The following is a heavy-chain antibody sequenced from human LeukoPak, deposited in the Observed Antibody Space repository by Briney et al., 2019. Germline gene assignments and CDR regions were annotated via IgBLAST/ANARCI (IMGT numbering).Heavy chain of an antibody. D-gene: IGHD2-2*01. Sequence: ASVNFSCKASGYTFTGYYMHWVRHAPGQGLEWIGWINPNSGGTNYEQKFQGRVTMTRDTSISTAYMELSRLRSDDTAVYYCARDPNIVVVPAAMDYWGQGTLVTVSS. CDR1: GYTFTGYY. J-gene: IGHJ4*02. CDR2: INPNSGGT. CDR3: ARDPNIVVVPAAMDY. V-gene: IGHV1-2*02.